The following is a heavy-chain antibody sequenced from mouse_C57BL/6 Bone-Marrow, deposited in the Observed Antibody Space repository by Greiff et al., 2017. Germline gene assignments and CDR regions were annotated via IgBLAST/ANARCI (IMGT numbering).Heavy chain of an antibody. D-gene: IGHD1-1*01. Sequence: EVKLVESGPGLVKPSQSLSLTCSVTGYSITSGYYWNWIRQFPGNKLEWMGYISYDGSNNYNPSLKNRISITRDTSKNQFFLKLNSVTTEDTATYYCAIYYYGSSCGRFDVWGTGTTVTVSS. J-gene: IGHJ1*03. CDR3: AIYYYGSSCGRFDV. CDR1: GYSITSGYY. CDR2: ISYDGSN. V-gene: IGHV3-6*01.